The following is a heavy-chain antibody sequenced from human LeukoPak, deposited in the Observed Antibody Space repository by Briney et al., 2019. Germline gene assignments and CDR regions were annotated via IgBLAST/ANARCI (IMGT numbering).Heavy chain of an antibody. CDR3: ARDTSVPAAMEAFDI. CDR1: GGSISSGSYY. J-gene: IGHJ3*02. Sequence: PSETLSLTCTVSGGSISSGSYYWSWLRQPAGKGLEWIGRIYTSGSTNYNPSLKSRVTISVDTSKNQFSLKLSSVTAADTAVYYCARDTSVPAAMEAFDIWGQGTMVTVSS. V-gene: IGHV4-61*02. D-gene: IGHD2-2*01. CDR2: IYTSGST.